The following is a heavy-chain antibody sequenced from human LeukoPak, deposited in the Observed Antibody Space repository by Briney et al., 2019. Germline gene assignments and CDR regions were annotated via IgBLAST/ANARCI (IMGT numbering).Heavy chain of an antibody. V-gene: IGHV1-8*01. CDR2: MNPNSGNT. D-gene: IGHD1-26*01. CDR3: AILGVVGAKTLFDY. Sequence: ASVKVSCKASGYTFTSYDINWVRQATGQGLEWMGWMNPNSGNTGYAQKFQGRVTMTRNTSISTAYMELSSLRAEDTDVYYCAILGVVGAKTLFDYWGQGTLVTVSS. CDR1: GYTFTSYD. J-gene: IGHJ4*02.